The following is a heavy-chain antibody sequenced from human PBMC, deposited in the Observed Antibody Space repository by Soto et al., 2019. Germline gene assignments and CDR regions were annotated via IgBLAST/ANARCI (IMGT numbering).Heavy chain of an antibody. J-gene: IGHJ4*02. V-gene: IGHV5-51*01. CDR1: GSTFTNYW. Sequence: LGESLKISCKGSGSTFTNYWIAWVRQMPGEGLECMGLIYLGDSNTRYSPSFQGQVTISADKSISTAYLQWSSLKASDTAIYYCATHRNGYNPFDFWGQGTLVTVSS. CDR2: IYLGDSNT. D-gene: IGHD5-12*01. CDR3: ATHRNGYNPFDF.